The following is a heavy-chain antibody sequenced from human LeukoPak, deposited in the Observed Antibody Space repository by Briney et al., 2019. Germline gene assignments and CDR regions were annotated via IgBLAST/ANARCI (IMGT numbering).Heavy chain of an antibody. CDR1: GGSFSNYY. D-gene: IGHD3-16*01. V-gene: IGHV4-59*01. J-gene: IGHJ3*02. CDR3: ARDQLGDAVDI. Sequence: PSETLSLTCTVSGGSFSNYYWTWIRQPPGRGLEWIGYIFYSGDTNYNPSLKSRVTMSLDTSKNQFSLRLNSVTAADTAVYYCARDQLGDAVDIWGQGTMVTVSS. CDR2: IFYSGDT.